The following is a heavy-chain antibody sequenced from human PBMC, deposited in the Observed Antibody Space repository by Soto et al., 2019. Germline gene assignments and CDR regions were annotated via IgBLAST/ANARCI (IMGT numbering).Heavy chain of an antibody. Sequence: GGSLRLSCAASGFTFDDYAMHWVRQAPGKGLEWVSGISWNSGSIGYADSVKGRFTISRDNAKNSLYLQMNSLRAEDTALYYCAKDKGLPREGDDAFDIWGQGTMVTVSS. J-gene: IGHJ3*02. CDR3: AKDKGLPREGDDAFDI. V-gene: IGHV3-9*01. CDR2: ISWNSGSI. CDR1: GFTFDDYA. D-gene: IGHD3-16*01.